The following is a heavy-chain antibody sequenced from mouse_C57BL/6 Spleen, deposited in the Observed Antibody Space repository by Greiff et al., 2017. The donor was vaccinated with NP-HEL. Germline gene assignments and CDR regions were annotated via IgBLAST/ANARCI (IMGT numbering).Heavy chain of an antibody. Sequence: QVQLQQSGPELVKPGASVKISCKASGYAFSSSWMNWVKQRPGKGLEWIGRIYPGDGDTNYNGKFKGKATLTADKSSSTAYMQLSSLTSEDSAVYFCARERDGYYPYWGQGTLVTVSA. J-gene: IGHJ3*01. D-gene: IGHD2-3*01. CDR3: ARERDGYYPY. CDR1: GYAFSSSW. V-gene: IGHV1-82*01. CDR2: IYPGDGDT.